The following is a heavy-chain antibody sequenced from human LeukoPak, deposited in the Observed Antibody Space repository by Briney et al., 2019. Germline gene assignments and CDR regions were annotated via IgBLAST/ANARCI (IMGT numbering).Heavy chain of an antibody. CDR2: IKTRTDGGTT. Sequence: GGSLRLSCAASGFTFSNAWISWVRQAPGKGLEWVGLIKTRTDGGTTDYAAPVKGRFTISGDDSKNTLYLQMNSLKIEDTAVYYCTTITYYGFWSGYSNFDYWGQGTLVTVSS. D-gene: IGHD3-3*01. CDR3: TTITYYGFWSGYSNFDY. CDR1: GFTFSNAW. J-gene: IGHJ4*02. V-gene: IGHV3-15*01.